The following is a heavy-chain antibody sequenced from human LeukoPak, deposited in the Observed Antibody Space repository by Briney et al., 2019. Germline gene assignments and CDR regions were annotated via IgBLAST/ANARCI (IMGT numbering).Heavy chain of an antibody. J-gene: IGHJ3*02. CDR1: GGSISSSSYY. D-gene: IGHD3-3*01. Sequence: SETLSLTCTVSGGSISSSSYYWGWIRQPPGKGLEWIGSIYYSGSTYYNPSLKSRVTISLDTSKNQFSLKLSSVTAADTAVYYCARRGVFWSGYRRGNDAFDIWGQGTMVTVSS. CDR2: IYYSGST. V-gene: IGHV4-39*07. CDR3: ARRGVFWSGYRRGNDAFDI.